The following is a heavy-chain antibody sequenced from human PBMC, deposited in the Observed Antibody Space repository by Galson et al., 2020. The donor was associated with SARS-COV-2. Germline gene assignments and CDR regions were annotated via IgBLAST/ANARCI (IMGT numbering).Heavy chain of an antibody. CDR1: GFTFSSYG. CDR2: ISYDGSNK. CDR3: ARLDCSSTSCYYRYYYYGIDV. Sequence: GESLKISCAASGFTFSSYGMHWVRQAPGKGLEWVAVISYDGSNKYYADSVKGRFTISRDNSKNTLYLQMNSLRAEDTAVYYCARLDCSSTSCYYRYYYYGIDVWGQGTTVTVSS. J-gene: IGHJ6*02. V-gene: IGHV3-30*03. D-gene: IGHD2-2*01.